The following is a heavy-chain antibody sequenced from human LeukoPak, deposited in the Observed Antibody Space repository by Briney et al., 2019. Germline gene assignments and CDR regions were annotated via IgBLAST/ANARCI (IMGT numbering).Heavy chain of an antibody. V-gene: IGHV5-51*01. CDR3: ARVATIYDAFDI. CDR1: GYSFTNYW. CDR2: ICPGDSDT. D-gene: IGHD5-24*01. J-gene: IGHJ3*02. Sequence: GESLKISCKGSGYSFTNYWTGWVRQMPGKGPEWMGTICPGDSDTTYSPSFQGQVTMSADKSISTAYLQWSSLTASDAAMYYCARVATIYDAFDIWGQGTMVTVSS.